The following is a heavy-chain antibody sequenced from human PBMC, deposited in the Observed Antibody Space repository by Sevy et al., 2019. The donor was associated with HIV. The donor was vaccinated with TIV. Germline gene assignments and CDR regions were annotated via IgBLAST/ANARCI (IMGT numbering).Heavy chain of an antibody. CDR1: GFTFSSYA. CDR2: ISYDGSSK. V-gene: IGHV3-30*04. J-gene: IGHJ6*02. D-gene: IGHD6-6*01. CDR3: ARDLIAARRRVYYYGMDV. Sequence: GGSLRLSCAASGFTFSSYAMHWVRQAPGKGLEWVAVISYDGSSKYDEDSVKGRFTISRDNSKNTLYLQMNSLRAEDTAVYYCARDLIAARRRVYYYGMDVWGQGTTVTVSS.